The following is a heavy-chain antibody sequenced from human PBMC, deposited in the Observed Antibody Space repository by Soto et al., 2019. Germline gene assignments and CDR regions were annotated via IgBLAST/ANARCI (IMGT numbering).Heavy chain of an antibody. CDR3: GRGQQQLNYYSYMDV. CDR2: MNPNSGNT. CDR1: GYTFTSYD. V-gene: IGHV1-8*01. Sequence: ASVKVSCKASGYTFTSYDINWVRQATGQGLEWMGWMNPNSGNTGYAQKFQGRVTMTRNTSISTAYMELSSLRSEDTAVYYCGRGQQQLNYYSYMDVWGKGTTVTVSS. J-gene: IGHJ6*03. D-gene: IGHD6-13*01.